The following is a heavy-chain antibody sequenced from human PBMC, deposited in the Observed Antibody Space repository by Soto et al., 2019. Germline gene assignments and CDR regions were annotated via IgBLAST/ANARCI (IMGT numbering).Heavy chain of an antibody. CDR3: ARGDQFGFGVDY. CDR1: GYTFTNHD. CDR2: MIPDSGRT. Sequence: GASVKVSCKASGYTFTNHDINWVRQVPGQGLEWMGWMIPDSGRTGYAQKFQGRVTMTRNTSTSTAYMELSSLRNEDTAVYYCARGDQFGFGVDYWG. D-gene: IGHD3-10*01. J-gene: IGHJ4*01. V-gene: IGHV1-8*01.